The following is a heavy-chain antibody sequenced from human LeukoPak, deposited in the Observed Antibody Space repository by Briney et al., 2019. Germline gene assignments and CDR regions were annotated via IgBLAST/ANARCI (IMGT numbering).Heavy chain of an antibody. J-gene: IGHJ4*02. Sequence: GGSLRLSCVASGFTFNYYWMTWVRQAPGKGLEWVASINRDGSQNYYVDSVKGRFTISRDNAKNSMYLQMNRLRADDTAVYYCAKDFWDRNYYDSSGFDYWGQGTLVTVSS. CDR1: GFTFNYYW. V-gene: IGHV3-7*03. CDR3: AKDFWDRNYYDSSGFDY. D-gene: IGHD3-22*01. CDR2: INRDGSQN.